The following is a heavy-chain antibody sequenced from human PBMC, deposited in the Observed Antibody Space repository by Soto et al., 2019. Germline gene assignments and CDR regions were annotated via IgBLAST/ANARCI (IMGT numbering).Heavy chain of an antibody. Sequence: PPETLALTGHLSCCSINSYLWHWIRQPPGKGLEWIGYIYYSGSTNYNPSLKSRVTISVDTSKNQFSLKLSSVTAADTAVYYCARRTTGIDYWGQGTLVTVS. V-gene: IGHV4-59*01. CDR3: ARRTTGIDY. J-gene: IGHJ4*02. CDR2: IYYSGST. CDR1: CCSINSYL. D-gene: IGHD4-17*01.